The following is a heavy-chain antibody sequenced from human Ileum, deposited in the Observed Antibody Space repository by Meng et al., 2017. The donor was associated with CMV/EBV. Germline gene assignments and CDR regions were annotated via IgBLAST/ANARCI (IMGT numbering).Heavy chain of an antibody. CDR3: TTDCAGGACYGRAFDY. J-gene: IGHJ4*02. CDR1: RYKFSDYY. D-gene: IGHD2-8*02. CDR2: IYPNSGGT. V-gene: IGHV1-2*06. Sequence: VQLGQAGAEVKKPGASVKVSCKDSRYKFSDYYIHWVRQAPGQGLEWMGRIYPNSGGTINAQKFQGRITMTRDTPITTAYMELSSLTSDDTAVYYCTTDCAGGACYGRAFDYWGQGSLVTVSS.